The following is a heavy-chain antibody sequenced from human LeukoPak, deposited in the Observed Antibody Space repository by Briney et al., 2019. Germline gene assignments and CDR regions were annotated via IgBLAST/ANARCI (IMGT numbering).Heavy chain of an antibody. CDR1: GFTFSSYG. CDR2: IRYDGSNK. V-gene: IGHV3-30*02. CDR3: AKDRGAHGNSLSYFDY. D-gene: IGHD4-23*01. Sequence: GGSLRLSCAASGFTFSSYGMHWVRQAPGKGLEWVAFIRYDGSNKYYADSVKGRFTISRDNSKNTLYLQMNSLRAEDTAVYYCAKDRGAHGNSLSYFDYWGQGTLVTVSS. J-gene: IGHJ4*02.